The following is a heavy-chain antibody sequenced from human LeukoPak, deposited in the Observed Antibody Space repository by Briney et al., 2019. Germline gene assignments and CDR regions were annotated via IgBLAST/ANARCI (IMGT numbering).Heavy chain of an antibody. CDR1: GGSISSGDYY. J-gene: IGHJ4*02. D-gene: IGHD2-15*01. Sequence: SETLSLTCTVSGGSISSGDYYWSWIRQPPGKGLEWIGYIYYGGSTYYNPSLKSRVTISVDTSKNQFSLKLSSVTAADTAVYYCARRTRYCSGGSCYAASFDYWGQGTLVTVSS. V-gene: IGHV4-30-4*01. CDR2: IYYGGST. CDR3: ARRTRYCSGGSCYAASFDY.